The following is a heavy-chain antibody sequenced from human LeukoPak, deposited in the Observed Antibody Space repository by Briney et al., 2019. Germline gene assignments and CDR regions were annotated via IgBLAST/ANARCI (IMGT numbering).Heavy chain of an antibody. V-gene: IGHV1-2*02. CDR2: INPNSGGT. J-gene: IGHJ4*02. Sequence: GASVKVSCKASGYTFTGYYMHWVRQAPGQGLEWMGWINPNSGGTNYVQKVQGRVTMTRDTAISTAYMELSRLRADDTAVSYCSRGRYGDFFDYWGQGTLVTVSS. CDR3: SRGRYGDFFDY. D-gene: IGHD4-17*01. CDR1: GYTFTGYY.